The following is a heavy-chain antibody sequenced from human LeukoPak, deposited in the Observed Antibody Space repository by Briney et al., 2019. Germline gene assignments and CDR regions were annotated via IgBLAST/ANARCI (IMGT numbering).Heavy chain of an antibody. Sequence: GASVKVSCKASGYTFINYYIHWVRQAPGQGLEWVGIINPSGGSTTYAQKFQGRVSMTRDTSTSTVYMELSSLESDDTALYYCAATSGSRASPIDYWGQGTLVTVSS. CDR2: INPSGGST. CDR3: AATSGSRASPIDY. D-gene: IGHD2-15*01. CDR1: GYTFINYY. J-gene: IGHJ4*02. V-gene: IGHV1-46*01.